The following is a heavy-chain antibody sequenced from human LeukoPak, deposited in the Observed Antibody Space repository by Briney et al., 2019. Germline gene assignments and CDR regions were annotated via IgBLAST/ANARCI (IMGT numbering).Heavy chain of an antibody. CDR1: GGSFSGYY. J-gene: IGHJ4*02. V-gene: IGHV4-34*01. D-gene: IGHD3-10*01. Sequence: SETLSLTCAVYGGSFSGYYWSWIRQPPGKGLEWIGSLYHSGSTYYNPSLKSRVTISLDTSKNHFSLNLSTVTAADTAVYYCARGVGYDDTLSSYYGFFDHWSQGTLVTVSS. CDR2: LYHSGST. CDR3: ARGVGYDDTLSSYYGFFDH.